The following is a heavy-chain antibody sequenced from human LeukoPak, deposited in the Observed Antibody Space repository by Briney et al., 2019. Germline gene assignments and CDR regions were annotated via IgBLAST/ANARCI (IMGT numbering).Heavy chain of an antibody. CDR3: AKDYLKGNGIYDAFDV. V-gene: IGHV3-23*01. CDR2: IYTTHFT. J-gene: IGHJ3*01. Sequence: GGSLRLSCAASGFTFNTYAMSWVRQAPGKGLEWVSTIYTTHFTYHADSVKGRFTVSRDDSKNTLYLQMNSLRAEDTALYYCAKDYLKGNGIYDAFDVWGQGTMVTVSS. D-gene: IGHD1-26*01. CDR1: GFTFNTYA.